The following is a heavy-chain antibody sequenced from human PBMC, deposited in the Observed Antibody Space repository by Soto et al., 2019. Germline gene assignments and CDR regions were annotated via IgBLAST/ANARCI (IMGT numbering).Heavy chain of an antibody. J-gene: IGHJ6*02. Sequence: SETLSLTCTVSGGSISGSSYYWGWIRQPPGKGLEWIGSIYYSGSTYYNPSLKSRVTISVDTSKNQFSLKLSSVTAADTAVYYCARHEGGSGSYYNLYYYYGMNLWGQGTTVTLSS. CDR3: ARHEGGSGSYYNLYYYYGMNL. CDR1: GGSISGSSYY. CDR2: IYYSGST. V-gene: IGHV4-39*01. D-gene: IGHD3-10*01.